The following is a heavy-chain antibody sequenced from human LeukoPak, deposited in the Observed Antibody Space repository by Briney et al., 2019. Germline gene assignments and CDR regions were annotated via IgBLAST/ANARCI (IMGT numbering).Heavy chain of an antibody. Sequence: SVKVSCKASGGTFSSYAISWVRQAPGQGLEWMGGIIPIFGTANYAQKFQGRVTITADESTSTAYMELNSLRSEDTAVYYCATGLNSSPDYYYYGMDVWGQGTTVTVSS. D-gene: IGHD6-13*01. CDR2: IIPIFGTA. V-gene: IGHV1-69*13. CDR3: ATGLNSSPDYYYYGMDV. J-gene: IGHJ6*02. CDR1: GGTFSSYA.